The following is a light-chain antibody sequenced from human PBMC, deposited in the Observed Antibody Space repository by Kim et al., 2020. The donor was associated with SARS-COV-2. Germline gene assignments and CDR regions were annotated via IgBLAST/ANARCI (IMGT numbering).Light chain of an antibody. J-gene: IGKJ1*01. CDR1: QGISSN. V-gene: IGKV3D-15*01. Sequence: EIVVTQSPVTLSVSPGERATLSCRASQGISSNLAWYQQKPGQAPRLLISGASTRATGIPARFSGVGSGTEFTLTISSLQSEDFAVYYCQQYHNWPPTFGQGTKVDIK. CDR3: QQYHNWPPT. CDR2: GAS.